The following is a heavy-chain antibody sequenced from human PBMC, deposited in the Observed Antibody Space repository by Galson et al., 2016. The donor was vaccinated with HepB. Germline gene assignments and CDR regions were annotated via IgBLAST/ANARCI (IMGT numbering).Heavy chain of an antibody. J-gene: IGHJ3*02. CDR3: ARGFRLGDLSSPRERDAFDM. CDR2: VSGSGGNT. Sequence: SLRLSCAASGFTFSNYGMSWVSQAPGKGLEWVSAVSGSGGNTYYADSVKGRFTISRDNSKNTLYLQMNSLRAEDTAVYYCARGFRLGDLSSPRERDAFDMWGQGTMVTVSS. CDR1: GFTFSNYG. D-gene: IGHD3-16*02. V-gene: IGHV3-23*01.